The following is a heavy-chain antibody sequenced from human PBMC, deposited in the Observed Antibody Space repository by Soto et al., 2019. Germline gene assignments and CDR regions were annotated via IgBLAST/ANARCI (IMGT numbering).Heavy chain of an antibody. CDR1: GYTFTSYG. J-gene: IGHJ3*02. D-gene: IGHD4-17*01. V-gene: IGHV1-18*01. CDR3: ARGFLRWYNVREAFDI. Sequence: QVQLVQSGAEVKKPGASVKVSCKASGYTFTSYGISWVRQAPGQGLEWMGWISAYNGNTNYAQKLQGRVTMTTDTXTXXAYMELRSLRSDDTAVYYCARGFLRWYNVREAFDIWGQGTMVTVSS. CDR2: ISAYNGNT.